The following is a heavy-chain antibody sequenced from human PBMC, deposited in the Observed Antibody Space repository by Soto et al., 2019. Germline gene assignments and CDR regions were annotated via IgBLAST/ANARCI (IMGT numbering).Heavy chain of an antibody. CDR2: IYHSGST. J-gene: IGHJ3*02. D-gene: IGHD2-15*01. CDR1: GGSISSGGYS. CDR3: ARGETGYCSGGSCYGGAFDI. Sequence: PSETLSLTCAVSGGSISSGGYSWSWIRQPPGKGLEWIGYIYHSGSTYYNPSLKSRVTISVDRSKNQSSLKLSSVTAADTAVYYCARGETGYCSGGSCYGGAFDIWGQGTMVTVSS. V-gene: IGHV4-30-2*01.